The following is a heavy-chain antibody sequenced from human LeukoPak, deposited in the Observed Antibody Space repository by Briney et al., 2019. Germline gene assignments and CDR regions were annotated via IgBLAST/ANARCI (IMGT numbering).Heavy chain of an antibody. V-gene: IGHV3-33*01. Sequence: GGSLRLSCAASGFTFSSYGMHWVRQAPGKGLEWVAVIWYDGSNKYYADSVKGRFTISRDNSKNTLYLQMNSLRAEDTAVYYCARDRGGNYYFDYWGQGTLVTVSS. CDR3: ARDRGGNYYFDY. D-gene: IGHD3-10*01. CDR2: IWYDGSNK. CDR1: GFTFSSYG. J-gene: IGHJ4*02.